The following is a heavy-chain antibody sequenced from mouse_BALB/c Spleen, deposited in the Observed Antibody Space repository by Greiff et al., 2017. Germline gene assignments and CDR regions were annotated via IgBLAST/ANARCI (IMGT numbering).Heavy chain of an antibody. V-gene: IGHV1-14*01. J-gene: IGHJ2*01. D-gene: IGHD4-1*01. CDR3: ARGKLTGTIRYFDY. CDR2: INPYNDGT. Sequence: LVESGPELVKPGASVKMSCKASGYTFTSYVMHWVKQKPGQGLEWIGYINPYNDGTKYNEKFKGKATLTSDKSSSTAYMELSSLTSEDSAVYYCARGKLTGTIRYFDYWGQGTTLTVSS. CDR1: GYTFTSYV.